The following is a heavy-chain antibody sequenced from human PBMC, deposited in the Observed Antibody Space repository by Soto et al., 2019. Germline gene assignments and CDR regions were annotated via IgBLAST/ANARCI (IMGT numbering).Heavy chain of an antibody. J-gene: IGHJ3*02. V-gene: IGHV5-10-1*01. CDR1: EEKCTDFG. CDR3: ARPTHYDSSGYYPLLHHAFDI. D-gene: IGHD3-22*01. Sequence: SYKGAEEKCTDFGGRWVSKKHGKGLEWMGRIDPSDSYTNYSPSFQGHDTISADKSISTAYLQWSSLKASDTAMYYCARPTHYDSSGYYPLLHHAFDIWGQGPMVTVPS. CDR2: IDPSDSYT.